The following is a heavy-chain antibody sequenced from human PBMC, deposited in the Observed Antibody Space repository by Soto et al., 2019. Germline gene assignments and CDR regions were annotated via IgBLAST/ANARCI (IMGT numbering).Heavy chain of an antibody. J-gene: IGHJ5*02. CDR3: AKALTRGYSYGSPYNWFDP. CDR2: ISGSGGST. CDR1: GFTFSSYA. V-gene: IGHV3-23*01. D-gene: IGHD5-18*01. Sequence: GGSLRLSCAASGFTFSSYAMSWVRQAPGKGLEWVSAISGSGGSTYYADSVKGRFTISRDNSKNTLYLQMNSLRAEDTAVYYCAKALTRGYSYGSPYNWFDPWGQGTLVTVSS.